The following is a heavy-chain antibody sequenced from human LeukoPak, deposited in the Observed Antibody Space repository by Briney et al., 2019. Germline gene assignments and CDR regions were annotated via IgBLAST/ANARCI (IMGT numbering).Heavy chain of an antibody. D-gene: IGHD3-22*01. V-gene: IGHV5-51*01. Sequence: GESLKISCKGSGYSFTSYWIGWVRQMPGKGLEWMGIIYPGDSYTRYSPSFQGKVTISADKSISTAYLQWSSLKASDTAMYYCARTYYYDSSGYLGRDYYYYMDVWGKGTTVTVSS. J-gene: IGHJ6*03. CDR2: IYPGDSYT. CDR1: GYSFTSYW. CDR3: ARTYYYDSSGYLGRDYYYYMDV.